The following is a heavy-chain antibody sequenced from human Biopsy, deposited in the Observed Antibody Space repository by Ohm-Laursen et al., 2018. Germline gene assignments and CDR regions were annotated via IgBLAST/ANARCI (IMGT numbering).Heavy chain of an antibody. V-gene: IGHV1-46*01. Sequence: GASVKVSCKTSGNTFATYHIHWVRQAPGQGLEWMGVIGPSGATTSFSQKLQGRITMTRDTSTGTVYMDLNSLGSEDTAVYYCARAGVGSDGTDSYYYGMDVWGPGTTVTVSS. CDR2: IGPSGATT. D-gene: IGHD5-24*01. CDR3: ARAGVGSDGTDSYYYGMDV. CDR1: GNTFATYH. J-gene: IGHJ6*02.